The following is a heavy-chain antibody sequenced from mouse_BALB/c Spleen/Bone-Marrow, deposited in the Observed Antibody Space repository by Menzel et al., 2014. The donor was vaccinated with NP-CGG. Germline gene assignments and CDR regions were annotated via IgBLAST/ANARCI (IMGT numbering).Heavy chain of an antibody. Sequence: ELQLVESGAELVKPGASVKLSCTASGFNIKDTYTHWVKQRPEQGLEWIGRIDPANGNTKYDPKFQGKATITADTSSNTAYLQLSSLTSEYTAVYYCASYRYAWYFNVWGAGTTVTVSS. CDR1: GFNIKDTY. CDR2: IDPANGNT. J-gene: IGHJ1*01. D-gene: IGHD2-14*01. V-gene: IGHV14-3*02. CDR3: ASYRYAWYFNV.